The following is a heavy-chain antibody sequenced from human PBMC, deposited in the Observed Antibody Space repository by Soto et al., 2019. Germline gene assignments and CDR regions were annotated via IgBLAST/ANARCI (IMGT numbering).Heavy chain of an antibody. CDR1: GFTFDDYA. CDR2: ISWNSGSI. CDR3: AKTRLTDYSGSWYYFDY. V-gene: IGHV3-9*01. D-gene: IGHD6-13*01. J-gene: IGHJ4*02. Sequence: EVQLVESGGGLVQPGRSLRLSCAASGFTFDDYAMHWVRQAPGKGLEWVSGISWNSGSIGYADSVKGRFTISRDNAKNSLYLQMNSLRAEDTALYYCAKTRLTDYSGSWYYFDYWGQGTLVTVSS.